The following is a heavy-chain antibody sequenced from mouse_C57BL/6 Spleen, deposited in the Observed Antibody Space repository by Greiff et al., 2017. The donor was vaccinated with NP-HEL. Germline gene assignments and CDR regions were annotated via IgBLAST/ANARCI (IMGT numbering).Heavy chain of an antibody. CDR3: AVITTVVAGFDY. V-gene: IGHV5-17*01. Sequence: EVKLVESGGGLVKPGGSLKLSCAASGFTFSDYGMHWVRQAPEKGLEWVAYISSGSSTIYYADTVKGRFTISRDNAKNTLFLQMTSLRSEDTAMYYCAVITTVVAGFDYWGQGTTLTVSS. CDR2: ISSGSSTI. CDR1: GFTFSDYG. J-gene: IGHJ2*01. D-gene: IGHD1-1*01.